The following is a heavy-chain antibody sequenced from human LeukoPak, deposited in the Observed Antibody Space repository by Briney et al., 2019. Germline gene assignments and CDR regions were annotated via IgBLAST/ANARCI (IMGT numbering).Heavy chain of an antibody. CDR3: AKVSSGYYRGGLDY. CDR1: GFTFDDYA. J-gene: IGHJ4*02. Sequence: PGGSLRLSCAASGFTFDDYAMHWVCQAPGKGLEWVSLISWDGGSTYYADSVKGRFTISRDNSKNSLYLQMNSLRAEDTALYYCAKVSSGYYRGGLDYWGQGTLVTVSS. CDR2: ISWDGGST. V-gene: IGHV3-43D*03. D-gene: IGHD3-22*01.